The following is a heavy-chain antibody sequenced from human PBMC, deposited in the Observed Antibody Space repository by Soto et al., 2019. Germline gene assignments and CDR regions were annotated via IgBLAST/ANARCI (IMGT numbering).Heavy chain of an antibody. J-gene: IGHJ5*02. CDR1: GYTFTSYY. CDR3: ARDGYCSGGSCYDWFDP. D-gene: IGHD2-15*01. V-gene: IGHV1-46*01. Sequence: ASVKVSCKASGYTFTSYYMRWVRQAPGQGLEWMGIINPSGGSTSYAQKFQGRVTMTRDTSTSTVYMELSSLRSEDTAVYYCARDGYCSGGSCYDWFDPWGQGTLVTVSS. CDR2: INPSGGST.